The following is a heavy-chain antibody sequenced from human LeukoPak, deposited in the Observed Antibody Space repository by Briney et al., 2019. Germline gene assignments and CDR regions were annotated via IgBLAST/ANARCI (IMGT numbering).Heavy chain of an antibody. CDR2: IYYSGST. D-gene: IGHD4-17*01. CDR3: ARDVRPTVTRGYFDY. V-gene: IGHV4-39*01. CDR1: GGSISSSSYY. J-gene: IGHJ4*02. Sequence: PSETLSLTCTVSGGSISSSSYYWGWIRQPPGKGLEWIGSIYYSGSTYYNPSLKSRVTISVDTSKNQFSLKLSSVTAADTAVYYCARDVRPTVTRGYFDYWGQGTLVTVSS.